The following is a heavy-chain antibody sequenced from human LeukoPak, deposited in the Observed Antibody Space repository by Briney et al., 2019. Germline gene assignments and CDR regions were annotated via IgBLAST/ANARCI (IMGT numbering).Heavy chain of an antibody. V-gene: IGHV4-30-2*01. CDR3: ARGYDVLTSHDYFDY. D-gene: IGHD3-9*01. CDR2: IFHSGHS. Sequence: SETLSLTCGVSGGSISNGGYAWSWIRQPPGKGLEWIGYIFHSGHSYYNPSLKSRVTISLDRSKNQFSLKLSSVTAADTAVYYCARGYDVLTSHDYFDYWGQGTLVTVSS. J-gene: IGHJ4*02. CDR1: GGSISNGGYA.